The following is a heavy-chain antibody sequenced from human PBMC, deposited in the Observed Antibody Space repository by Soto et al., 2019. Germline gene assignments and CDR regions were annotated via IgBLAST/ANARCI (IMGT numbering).Heavy chain of an antibody. Sequence: QVQLQESGPGLVKPSETLSLTCTVSGGSISSYYWSWIRQPPGKGLEWIGYIYYSGSTNYNPSLKSRVTISVDTSKNQFSLKLSSVTAADTAVYYCALGGYSYGKRVLDYWGHGTLVTVSS. J-gene: IGHJ4*01. V-gene: IGHV4-59*01. CDR3: ALGGYSYGKRVLDY. D-gene: IGHD5-18*01. CDR1: GGSISSYY. CDR2: IYYSGST.